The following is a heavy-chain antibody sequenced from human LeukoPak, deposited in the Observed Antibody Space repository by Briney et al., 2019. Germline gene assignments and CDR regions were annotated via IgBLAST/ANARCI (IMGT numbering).Heavy chain of an antibody. CDR1: GFTFSDYY. CDR3: ARDRSWYYYDSGSYRY. D-gene: IGHD3-10*01. Sequence: GGSLRLSCAASGFTFSDYYMNWVRQAPGKGLEWVSSISSSSTIYYADSVKGRFTISRDNAKNSLYLQMNSLRAEDTAVYYCARDRSWYYYDSGSYRYWGQGTLVTVSS. V-gene: IGHV3-69-1*02. CDR2: ISSSSTI. J-gene: IGHJ4*02.